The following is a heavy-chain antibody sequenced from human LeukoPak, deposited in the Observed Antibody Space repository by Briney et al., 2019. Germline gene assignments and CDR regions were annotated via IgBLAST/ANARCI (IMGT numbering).Heavy chain of an antibody. J-gene: IGHJ3*02. CDR3: ARRHSGYEDAYDI. CDR2: ITSSSSI. Sequence: PGGSLRFSCAASGFTFSAYSMNWVRQAPGKGLEWVSSITSSSSINYADSLKGRFIISRDNAKNSLYLQMNSLRAEDTAVYYCARRHSGYEDAYDIWGQGTMVTVSS. D-gene: IGHD5-12*01. V-gene: IGHV3-21*01. CDR1: GFTFSAYS.